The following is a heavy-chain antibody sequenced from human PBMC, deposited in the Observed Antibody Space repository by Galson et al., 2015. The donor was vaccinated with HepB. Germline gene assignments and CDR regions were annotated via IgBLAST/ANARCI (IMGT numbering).Heavy chain of an antibody. J-gene: IGHJ4*02. CDR3: TTDEGSFDY. CDR1: GFTFSNAW. CDR2: IKSNTDGGTT. Sequence: SLRLSCAASGFTFSNAWMRWVRQAPGKGLEWVGRIKSNTDGGTTDYAAPVKGRFTISRDDSKNALYLKMNSLKAEDTAVYYCTTDEGSFDYWGQGTLVTVSS. V-gene: IGHV3-15*01.